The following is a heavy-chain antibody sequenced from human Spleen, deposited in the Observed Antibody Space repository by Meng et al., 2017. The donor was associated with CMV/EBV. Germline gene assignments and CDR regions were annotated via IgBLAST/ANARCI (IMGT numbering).Heavy chain of an antibody. CDR2: INHSGST. CDR1: GGSFSGYY. D-gene: IGHD1-14*01. CDR3: ARVKKSNHGYYFDY. V-gene: IGHV4-34*01. Sequence: ESLKISCAVYGGSFSGYYWSWIRQPPGKGLEWIGEINHSGSTNYNPSLKSRVTISVDTSKNQFSLRLSSVTAADTAVYYCARVKKSNHGYYFDYWGQGTLVTVSS. J-gene: IGHJ4*02.